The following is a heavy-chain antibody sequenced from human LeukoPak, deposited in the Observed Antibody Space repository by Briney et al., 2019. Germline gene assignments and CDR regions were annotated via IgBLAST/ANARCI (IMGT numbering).Heavy chain of an antibody. J-gene: IGHJ5*02. D-gene: IGHD3-16*01. V-gene: IGHV1-8*03. CDR2: MNPNSGNT. Sequence: ASVKVSCKASGYTFTSYGINWVRQATGQGLEWMGWMNPNSGNTGYAQKFQGRVTITRNTSISTAYMELSSLRSEDTAVYYCARDVRGTSWFDPWGQGTLVTVSS. CDR3: ARDVRGTSWFDP. CDR1: GYTFTSYG.